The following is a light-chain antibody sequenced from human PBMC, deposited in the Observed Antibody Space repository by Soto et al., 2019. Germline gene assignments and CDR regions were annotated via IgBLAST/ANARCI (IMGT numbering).Light chain of an antibody. CDR3: KQSGSSPT. V-gene: IGKV3-20*01. Sequence: TQFRGPLSLYTRERATLSCRASQSDSSRALAGYAQNPGQAHRLLIYGASSRATGLPDRFSGSGSGTDFTLPISRLAPEDFAVYLCKQSGSSPTFGRGTKVDI. CDR2: GAS. CDR1: QSDSSRA. J-gene: IGKJ1*01.